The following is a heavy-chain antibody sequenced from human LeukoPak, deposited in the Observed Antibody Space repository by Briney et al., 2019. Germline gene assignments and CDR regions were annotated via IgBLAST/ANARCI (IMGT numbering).Heavy chain of an antibody. CDR1: GFTFSSYG. V-gene: IGHV3-33*01. CDR2: IWYDGSNK. CDR3: ARDRNYYDPGAFDI. J-gene: IGHJ3*02. D-gene: IGHD3-22*01. Sequence: GGSLRLSCAASGFTFSSYGMHWVRQAPGKGLEWVAVIWYDGSNKYYADSVKGRFTISRDNSKNTLYLQMNSLRAEDTAVYYCARDRNYYDPGAFDIWGQGTMVTVSS.